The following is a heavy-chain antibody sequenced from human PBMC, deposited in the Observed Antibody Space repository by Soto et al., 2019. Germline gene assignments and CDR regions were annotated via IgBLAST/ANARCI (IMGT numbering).Heavy chain of an antibody. D-gene: IGHD3-9*01. Sequence: PSETLSLTCTVSGGSISSSSYYWGWIRQPPGKGLEWIGSIYYSGSTYYNPSLKSRVTISVDTSKNQFSLKLSSVTAADTAVYYCARQPIILTGYSGHFDYCGQGTLVTVSS. CDR3: ARQPIILTGYSGHFDY. CDR1: GGSISSSSYY. J-gene: IGHJ4*02. V-gene: IGHV4-39*01. CDR2: IYYSGST.